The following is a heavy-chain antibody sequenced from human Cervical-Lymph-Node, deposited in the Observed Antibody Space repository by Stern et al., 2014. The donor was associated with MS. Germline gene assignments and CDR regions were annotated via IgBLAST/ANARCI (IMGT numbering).Heavy chain of an antibody. J-gene: IGHJ6*02. Sequence: QVTLKESGPTLVKPTQTLTLTCTFSGFSLSTSGVGVGWIRQPPGKALEWLALISCDDDMRYNASLKSRLTITKDPSKNQVVRTMTNMDPVDTATYYCAHRRYGDYGHYGMDVWGQGTTVTVSS. V-gene: IGHV2-5*02. CDR3: AHRRYGDYGHYGMDV. D-gene: IGHD4-17*01. CDR1: GFSLSTSGVG. CDR2: ISCDDDM.